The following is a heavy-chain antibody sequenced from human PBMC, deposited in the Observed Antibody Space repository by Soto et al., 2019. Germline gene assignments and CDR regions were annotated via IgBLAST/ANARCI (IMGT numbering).Heavy chain of an antibody. CDR1: GFTFTKFG. CDR3: ARYSGYDFPYYYYGMDV. CDR2: IWYDGSNK. Sequence: GGSLRLSCAASGFTFTKFGMHWVRQAPGKGLEWVAIIWYDGSNKYYADSVKGRFTISRDNSKNTLYLQMNSLRAEDTAVYYCARYSGYDFPYYYYGMDVWGQGTTVTVSS. D-gene: IGHD5-12*01. V-gene: IGHV3-33*01. J-gene: IGHJ6*02.